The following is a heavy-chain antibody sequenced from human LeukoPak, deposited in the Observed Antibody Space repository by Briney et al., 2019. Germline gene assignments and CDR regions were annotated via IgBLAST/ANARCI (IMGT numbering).Heavy chain of an antibody. V-gene: IGHV3-48*04. CDR1: GFTFSSYS. CDR3: AKGWFGSDAFDI. D-gene: IGHD3-10*01. J-gene: IGHJ3*02. CDR2: ISSSSNTM. Sequence: TGGSLRLSCAASGFTFSSYSMNWVRQAPGKGLEWVSYISSSSNTMYYGDSVKGRFTISRDNAKNSPYLQMNSLRAEDTAVYYCAKGWFGSDAFDIWGQGTMVTVSS.